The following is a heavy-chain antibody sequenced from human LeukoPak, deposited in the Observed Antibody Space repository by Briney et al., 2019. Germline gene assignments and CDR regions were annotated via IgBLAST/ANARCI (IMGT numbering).Heavy chain of an antibody. CDR3: ARDLPPLDY. J-gene: IGHJ4*02. CDR1: GFTFSNYA. Sequence: GGSLRLSCAASGFTFSNYAMHWIRQAPGMGVQYVSGISSDGGNIYYTNSVKGRFTISRDNSKSTLYLQMGSLRVEDMAVYYCARDLPPLDYWGQGILVTVSS. V-gene: IGHV3-64*01. CDR2: ISSDGGNI.